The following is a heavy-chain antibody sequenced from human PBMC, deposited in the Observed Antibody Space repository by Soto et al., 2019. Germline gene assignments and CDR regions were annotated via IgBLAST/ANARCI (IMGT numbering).Heavy chain of an antibody. V-gene: IGHV4-59*01. CDR1: GGSISSYY. J-gene: IGHJ6*03. Sequence: PSETLSLTCTVSGGSISSYYWSWIRQPPGKGLEWIGYIYYSGSTNYNPSLKSRVTISVDTSKNQFSLKLSSVTAADTAVYYCALFSGEHYMDVWGKGTTVTVSS. CDR3: ALFSGEHYMDV. CDR2: IYYSGST. D-gene: IGHD3-10*02.